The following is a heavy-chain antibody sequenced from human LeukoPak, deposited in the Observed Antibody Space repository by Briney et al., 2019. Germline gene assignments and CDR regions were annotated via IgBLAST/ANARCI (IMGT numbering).Heavy chain of an antibody. J-gene: IGHJ4*02. V-gene: IGHV1-8*01. CDR3: ARGWFGELLPDY. CDR2: MNPNSGNT. D-gene: IGHD3-10*01. CDR1: GYTFTSYD. Sequence: VASVKVSCRASGYTFTSYDINWVRQATGQGLEWMGWMNPNSGNTGYAQKFQGRVTMTRNTSISTAYMELSSLRSEDTAVYYCARGWFGELLPDYWGQGTLVTVSS.